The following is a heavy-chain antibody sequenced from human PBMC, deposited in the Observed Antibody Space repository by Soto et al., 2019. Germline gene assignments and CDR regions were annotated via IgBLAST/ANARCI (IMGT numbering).Heavy chain of an antibody. CDR3: ARLFPFYDILTGSQLYAFDI. J-gene: IGHJ3*02. V-gene: IGHV4-59*01. CDR2: IYYSGST. D-gene: IGHD3-9*01. Sequence: TSQTLSLTCTVSGASMSSSSWSCIRQPPGKELEWIGYIYYSGSTNYNPSLKSRVTISVDTSKHQFSLKLRSVTAADTAVYYCARLFPFYDILTGSQLYAFDIWGQGTMVTVSS. CDR1: GASMSSSS.